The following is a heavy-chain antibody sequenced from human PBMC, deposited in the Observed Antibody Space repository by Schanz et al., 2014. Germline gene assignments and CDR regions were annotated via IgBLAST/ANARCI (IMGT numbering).Heavy chain of an antibody. Sequence: QVHLVQSGAEVKKPGASVKVSCKASGYNITSNDVTWVRQATGQGLEWMGWMNPNSGNTCYAQKFQGRVTMTRNTSISTAYMELSSLRSEDTAVYYCARLGTGMAVAGSVIDSYYYYMDVWGEGTTVTVSS. D-gene: IGHD6-19*01. V-gene: IGHV1-8*01. CDR2: MNPNSGNT. CDR1: GYNITSND. CDR3: ARLGTGMAVAGSVIDSYYYYMDV. J-gene: IGHJ6*03.